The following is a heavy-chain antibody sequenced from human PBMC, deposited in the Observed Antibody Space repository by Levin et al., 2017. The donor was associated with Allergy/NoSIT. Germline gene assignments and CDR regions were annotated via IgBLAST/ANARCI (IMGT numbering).Heavy chain of an antibody. CDR3: ARELVAISSGNYCRGMDV. D-gene: IGHD2-15*01. J-gene: IGHJ6*02. CDR1: GYTFTGYY. V-gene: IGHV1-2*02. CDR2: INPNYGGT. Sequence: KHGESLKISCNSSGYTFTGYYIHWVRQAPGQGLEWMGWINPNYGGTNYAPKFQGRVTMTRDTSINTAYMELMRLRSDDTAVYYCARELVAISSGNYCRGMDVWGQGTTVTVSS.